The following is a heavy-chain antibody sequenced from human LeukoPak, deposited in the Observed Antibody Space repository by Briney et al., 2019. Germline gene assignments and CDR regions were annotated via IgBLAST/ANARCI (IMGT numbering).Heavy chain of an antibody. CDR2: IYYSGST. CDR3: ARHDYVWGSYRPSPLGF. CDR1: GGSISSYY. V-gene: IGHV4-59*08. J-gene: IGHJ4*02. Sequence: PSETLSLTCTVSGGSISSYYWSWIRQPPGKGLEWIGYIYYSGSTKYNPSLKSRVTISVDTSKNQFSLKLSSVTAADTAVYYCARHDYVWGSYRPSPLGFWGQGTLVTVSS. D-gene: IGHD3-16*02.